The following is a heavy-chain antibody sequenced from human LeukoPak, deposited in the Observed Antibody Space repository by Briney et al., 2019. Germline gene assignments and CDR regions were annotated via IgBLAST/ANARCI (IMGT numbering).Heavy chain of an antibody. CDR3: ARGAIAVAGPDAFDI. CDR2: IYSSGST. V-gene: IGHV4-59*08. D-gene: IGHD6-19*01. J-gene: IGHJ3*02. CDR1: GGSISSYY. Sequence: SETLSLTCTVSGGSISSYYWSWIRQPPGKGLEWIGYIYSSGSTNYNPSLKRRVTISVDTSKNQFSLKLSSVTAADTAVYYCARGAIAVAGPDAFDIWGQGTMVTVSS.